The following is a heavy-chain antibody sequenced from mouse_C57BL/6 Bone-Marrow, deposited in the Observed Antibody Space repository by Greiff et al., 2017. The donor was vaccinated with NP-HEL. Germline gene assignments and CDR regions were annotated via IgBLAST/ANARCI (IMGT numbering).Heavy chain of an antibody. V-gene: IGHV5-16*01. Sequence: EVQLVESGGGLVQPGSSMKLSCTASGFTFSDYYMAWVSQVPEKGLEWVANINYDGSSTYYVDSLKGRFILSRDNAKNILYLQMSSLKSEDTATNYCARAYSSNYWYFDVWGTGTTVTVSS. J-gene: IGHJ1*03. CDR1: GFTFSDYY. CDR2: INYDGSST. CDR3: ARAYSSNYWYFDV. D-gene: IGHD2-5*01.